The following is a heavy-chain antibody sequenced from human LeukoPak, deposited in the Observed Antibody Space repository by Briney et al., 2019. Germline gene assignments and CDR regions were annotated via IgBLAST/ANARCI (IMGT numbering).Heavy chain of an antibody. V-gene: IGHV3-7*01. CDR2: IRHDGREK. CDR3: VGEVGSRQMNS. CDR1: GFIFSIYW. J-gene: IGHJ5*02. D-gene: IGHD1-26*01. Sequence: GGSLRLSCAASGFIFSIYWMTWVRQAPGKAPEWVANIRHDGREKYYVGSVKGRFIISRDNSKDILYLQMNSLRVDDSATYYCVGEVGSRQMNSWGQGTLVTVSS.